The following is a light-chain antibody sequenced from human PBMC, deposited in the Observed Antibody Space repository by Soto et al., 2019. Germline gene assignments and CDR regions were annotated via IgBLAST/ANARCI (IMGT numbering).Light chain of an antibody. Sequence: QSALTQPPSVSGSPGQSVTISCTGTSSDVGLYNYVSWYQQHPGKAPKLLIYDVTKRPSGVPDRFSGSKSGNTASLTISGLQAEDEADYHCCSYAGSYIPFVFGTGTKVTVL. J-gene: IGLJ1*01. CDR3: CSYAGSYIPFV. CDR1: SSDVGLYNY. V-gene: IGLV2-11*01. CDR2: DVT.